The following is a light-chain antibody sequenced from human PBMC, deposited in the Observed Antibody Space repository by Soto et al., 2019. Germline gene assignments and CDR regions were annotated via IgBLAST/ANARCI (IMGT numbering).Light chain of an antibody. V-gene: IGKV4-1*01. CDR1: QSVLYSSNNENY. J-gene: IGKJ1*01. Sequence: DIVMTQSPDSRAVSLGERATINCKSSQSVLYSSNNENYLAWYQQKPGQPPNLLIYWASTRESGVPDRFSGSGSGTDFTLTISSLQAEDVAVYYCQQYYSTPPTFGQGTKVEIK. CDR2: WAS. CDR3: QQYYSTPPT.